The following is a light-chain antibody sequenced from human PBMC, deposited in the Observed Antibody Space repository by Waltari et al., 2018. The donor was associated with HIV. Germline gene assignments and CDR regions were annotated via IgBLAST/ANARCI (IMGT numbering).Light chain of an antibody. J-gene: IGKJ1*01. CDR1: LSVSSNF. CDR2: GTS. CDR3: QQYGSFPQT. Sequence: ETVLTQSPGTVSLSPGERVTLSCRASLSVSSNFLAWYQQKAGQAPRLLISGTSSRAAGIPDRFSGSGSGTDFTLSISRLEPEDVAVYYCQQYGSFPQTFGQGSKVEIK. V-gene: IGKV3-20*01.